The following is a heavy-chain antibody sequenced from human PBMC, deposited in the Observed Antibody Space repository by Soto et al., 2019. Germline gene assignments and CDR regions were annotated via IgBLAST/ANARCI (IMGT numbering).Heavy chain of an antibody. CDR1: GGTFSSYA. CDR3: ARRKYSSSTYYYYGMDV. D-gene: IGHD6-6*01. J-gene: IGHJ6*02. Sequence: PVKAFCKASGGTFSSYAISWVRQDPRQGLEWMGGIIPVFGTANYAQKFQGRVTISADESTSTTYMELSSLRSEDTAVYYCARRKYSSSTYYYYGMDVRGQGTTVTVSS. CDR2: IIPVFGTA. V-gene: IGHV1-69*13.